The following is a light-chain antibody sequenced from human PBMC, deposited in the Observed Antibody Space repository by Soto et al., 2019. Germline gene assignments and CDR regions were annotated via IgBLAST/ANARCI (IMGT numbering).Light chain of an antibody. V-gene: IGKV3-20*01. CDR1: QTVRNNY. CDR3: KQYGSAPFT. CDR2: DAS. Sequence: VLTQSPGTLSLSPGERATLSCSASQTVRNNYLAWYQQKPGQAPRLLIYDASSRATGIPDRFSGGGSGTDFTLTISRLEPEEFAVYYCKQYGSAPFTVGPGTKVAIK. J-gene: IGKJ3*01.